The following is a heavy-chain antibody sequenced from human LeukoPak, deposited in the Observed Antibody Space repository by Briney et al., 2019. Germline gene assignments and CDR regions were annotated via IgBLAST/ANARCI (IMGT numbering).Heavy chain of an antibody. CDR1: GYTFTSYY. J-gene: IGHJ4*02. CDR3: AREWLAVAGLDY. CDR2: INPSGGST. Sequence: ASVKVSCKAPGYTFTSYYMHWVRQAPGQGLEWMGIINPSGGSTSYAQKFQGRVTMTRDTSTSTVYMELSSLRSEDTAVYYCAREWLAVAGLDYWGQGTLVTVSS. V-gene: IGHV1-46*01. D-gene: IGHD6-19*01.